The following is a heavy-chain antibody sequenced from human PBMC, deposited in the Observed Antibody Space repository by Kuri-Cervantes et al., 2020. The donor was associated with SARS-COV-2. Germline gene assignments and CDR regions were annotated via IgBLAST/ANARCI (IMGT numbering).Heavy chain of an antibody. Sequence: GESLKISCTASGFIFSDYYMTWIRQAPGKGLEWVSYISSSGSTIYYADSVKGRFTISRDNAKNSLYLQMNSLRAEDTAVYYCASSRYWGSLGPVDYWGQGTLVTVSS. CDR1: GFIFSDYY. V-gene: IGHV3-11*04. CDR3: ASSRYWGSLGPVDY. D-gene: IGHD7-27*01. J-gene: IGHJ4*02. CDR2: ISSSGSTI.